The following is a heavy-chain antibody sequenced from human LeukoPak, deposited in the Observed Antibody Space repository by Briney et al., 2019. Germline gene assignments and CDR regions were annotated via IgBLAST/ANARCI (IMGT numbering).Heavy chain of an antibody. D-gene: IGHD3-22*01. CDR3: AREGGRYYDSSGYHSVDWFDP. V-gene: IGHV3-48*03. CDR2: ISGSGSTI. Sequence: PGGSLRLSCAASGFXFSSYEMNWVRQAPGKGLEWVSDISGSGSTIYYAESMKGRFTISRDNAENSLYLQINSLRAEDTAIYYCAREGGRYYDSSGYHSVDWFDPWGQGTLVTVSS. J-gene: IGHJ5*02. CDR1: GFXFSSYE.